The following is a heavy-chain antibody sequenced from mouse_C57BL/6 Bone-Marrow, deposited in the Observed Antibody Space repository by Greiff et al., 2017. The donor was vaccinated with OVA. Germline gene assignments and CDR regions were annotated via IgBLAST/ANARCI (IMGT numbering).Heavy chain of an antibody. V-gene: IGHV1-80*01. J-gene: IGHJ4*01. CDR2: IYPGDGDT. CDR1: GYAFSSYW. Sequence: QVQLQQSGAELVKPGASVKISCKASGYAFSSYWMNWVKQRPGKGLEWIGQIYPGDGDTNYNGKFKGKATLTADKSSSTAYMQLSSLTSEDSAVYFCARSNYYGSSYPHYYAMDYWGQGTSVTVSS. D-gene: IGHD1-1*01. CDR3: ARSNYYGSSYPHYYAMDY.